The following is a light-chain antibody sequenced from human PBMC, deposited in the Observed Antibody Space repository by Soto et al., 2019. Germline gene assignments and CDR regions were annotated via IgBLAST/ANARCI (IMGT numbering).Light chain of an antibody. V-gene: IGKV3-20*01. J-gene: IGKJ2*01. Sequence: EIVLTQSPATLSLSPGERATLSCRASQTISSSFLTWYQHKPAQAPRLLFYAGSSRTTGIPARFSGSGYGTDFILIISRLEPEDFAVYYCQQYGSSFRYTFGQGTKLEIK. CDR2: AGS. CDR3: QQYGSSFRYT. CDR1: QTISSSF.